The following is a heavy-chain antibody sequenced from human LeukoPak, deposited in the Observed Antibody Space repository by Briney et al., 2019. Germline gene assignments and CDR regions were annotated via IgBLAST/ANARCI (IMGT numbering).Heavy chain of an antibody. CDR1: GFTFDDYG. CDR2: INWNGGST. CDR3: AREGVIAAAAYFDY. Sequence: GGSLRPSCAASGFTFDDYGMSWVRQAPGKGLEWVSGINWNGGSTGYADSVKGRFAISRDNAKNSLYLQMNSLRAEDTALYYCAREGVIAAAAYFDYWGQGTLVTVSS. J-gene: IGHJ4*02. V-gene: IGHV3-20*04. D-gene: IGHD6-13*01.